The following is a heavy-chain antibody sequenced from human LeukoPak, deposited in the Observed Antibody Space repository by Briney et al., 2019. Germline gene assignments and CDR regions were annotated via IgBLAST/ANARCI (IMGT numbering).Heavy chain of an antibody. CDR1: GYSFTSYW. J-gene: IGHJ6*03. Sequence: GESLKISCKGSGYSFTSYWIGWVRQMPGKGLEWMVIIYPGDSDTRYSPSFQGQVTISADKSISTAYLQWSSLKASDTAMYYCARHGIDHYYGSRSYYYYYYYMDVWSKGTTVTVSS. D-gene: IGHD3-10*01. CDR3: ARHGIDHYYGSRSYYYYYYYMDV. V-gene: IGHV5-51*01. CDR2: IYPGDSDT.